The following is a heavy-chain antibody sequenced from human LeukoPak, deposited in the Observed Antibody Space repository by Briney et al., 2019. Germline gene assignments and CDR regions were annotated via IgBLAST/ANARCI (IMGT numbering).Heavy chain of an antibody. J-gene: IGHJ4*02. V-gene: IGHV3-23*01. Sequence: GGSLRLSCAASGFTFSSYGMSWVRQAPGKGLEWVSAISGSGGSTYYADSVKGRFTISRDNAKNSLYLQMNSLRAEDTALYYCASQSYGLFEYWGQGTLVTVSS. CDR2: ISGSGGST. CDR3: ASQSYGLFEY. D-gene: IGHD3-10*01. CDR1: GFTFSSYG.